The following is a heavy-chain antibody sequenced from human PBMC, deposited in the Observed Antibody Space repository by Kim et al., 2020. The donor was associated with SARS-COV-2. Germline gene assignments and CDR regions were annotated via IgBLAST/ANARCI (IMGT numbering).Heavy chain of an antibody. CDR1: GFTFSNAW. CDR3: TTQSIAAARLLKYFDY. V-gene: IGHV3-15*01. J-gene: IGHJ4*02. CDR2: IKSKTDGGTT. Sequence: GGSLRLSCAASGFTFSNAWMSWVRQAPGKGLEWVGRIKSKTDGGTTDYAAPVKGRFTISRDDSKNTLYLQMNSLKTEDTAVYYCTTQSIAAARLLKYFDYWGQGTLVTVSS. D-gene: IGHD6-13*01.